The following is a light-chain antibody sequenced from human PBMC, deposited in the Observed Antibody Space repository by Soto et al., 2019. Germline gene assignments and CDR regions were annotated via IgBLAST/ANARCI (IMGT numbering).Light chain of an antibody. CDR1: QSVNSY. CDR3: QQRSTWPPT. V-gene: IGKV3-11*01. CDR2: DAS. J-gene: IGKJ1*01. Sequence: EIVLTQSPATLSLSPGERATLSCRASQSVNSYLAWYQQKPGQAPRLLIYDASNRAPGIPARFSGSGSGTDFTLTISSLEPEDFAVYYCQQRSTWPPTFGQGTKVEIK.